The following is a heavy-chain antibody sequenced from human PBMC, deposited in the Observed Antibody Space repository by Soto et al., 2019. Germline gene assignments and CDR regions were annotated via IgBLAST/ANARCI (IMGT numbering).Heavy chain of an antibody. Sequence: QVQLQESGPGLVKPSETLSLTCAVSGASIRSYHWSWIRQPAGKGLEWIGRMQHTGNTNYNPSLKSRVTMSVDKSKIQISLKMTSVTAADTAVYFCAKDVSSRRWFDPWGQGILVIVSS. CDR1: GASIRSYH. J-gene: IGHJ5*02. CDR3: AKDVSSRRWFDP. D-gene: IGHD3-16*01. CDR2: MQHTGNT. V-gene: IGHV4-4*07.